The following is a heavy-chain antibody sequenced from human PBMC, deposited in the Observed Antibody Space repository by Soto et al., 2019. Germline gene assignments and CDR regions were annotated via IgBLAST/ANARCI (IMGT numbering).Heavy chain of an antibody. CDR1: GFTFSSSA. J-gene: IGHJ4*02. Sequence: EVQLLASGGGLVQPGGSLRLSCAASGFTFSSSAMSWVRQAPGKGLEWLAGITFRGDYTYYADSVKGRFTLSRDNSRNRLDLQMNSLKVEDTALYFCAKLGTMGVFDNWGQGTLLTVSS. V-gene: IGHV3-23*01. CDR3: AKLGTMGVFDN. D-gene: IGHD1-26*01. CDR2: ITFRGDYT.